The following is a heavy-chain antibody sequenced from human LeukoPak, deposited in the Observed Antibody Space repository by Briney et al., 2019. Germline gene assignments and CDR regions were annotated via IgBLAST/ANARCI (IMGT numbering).Heavy chain of an antibody. CDR1: GFTLSTYS. CDR3: AKVPKGGYFDY. D-gene: IGHD2-2*01. Sequence: GGSLRLPCTVSGFTLSTYSLNWVRRAPGKGLEWVSLMTNSRSYYADSVKGRFTISRDNSKNTLYLQMNSLRAEDTAVYYCAKVPKGGYFDYWDQGTLVTVSS. V-gene: IGHV3-23*01. CDR2: MTNSRS. J-gene: IGHJ4*02.